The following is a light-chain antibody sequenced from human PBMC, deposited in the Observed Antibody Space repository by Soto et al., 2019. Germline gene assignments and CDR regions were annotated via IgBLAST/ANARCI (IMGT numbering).Light chain of an antibody. CDR1: SSDVGGYNY. Sequence: QSPLTQPRSVSGSPGQSVTISCTGTSSDVGGYNYVSWYQQHPGKAPKLMIYDVSKRPSGVPDRVSGSKSGNTASLTISGLQAEDEADYYCCSYAGSLYVFGTGTKLTVL. CDR3: CSYAGSLYV. J-gene: IGLJ1*01. CDR2: DVS. V-gene: IGLV2-11*01.